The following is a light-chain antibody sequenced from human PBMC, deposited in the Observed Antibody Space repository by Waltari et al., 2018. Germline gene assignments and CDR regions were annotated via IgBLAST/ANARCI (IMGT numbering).Light chain of an antibody. CDR3: NSYTRKTASVV. CDR2: DVI. V-gene: IGLV2-14*01. Sequence: QSALTQPASVSGSPGQSITISCFGTSSDIGLYNYVSWYQQYPGKAPKIMIYDVIKRPSGVSDRFSGSKSDNTASLTISGLRAEDEADYYCNSYTRKTASVVFGGGTKLTVL. CDR1: SSDIGLYNY. J-gene: IGLJ3*02.